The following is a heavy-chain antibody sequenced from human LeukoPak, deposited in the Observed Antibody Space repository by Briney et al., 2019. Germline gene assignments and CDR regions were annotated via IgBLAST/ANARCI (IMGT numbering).Heavy chain of an antibody. CDR3: AKAEDYYGSGSRYYGMDV. D-gene: IGHD3-10*01. V-gene: IGHV3-43D*04. J-gene: IGHJ6*04. CDR2: ISWDGGST. Sequence: PGGSLRLSCAASGFTFDDYAMRWVRQAPGKGLEWVSLISWDGGSTYYADSVKGRFTISRDNSKNSLYLQVNSLRAEDTALYYCAKAEDYYGSGSRYYGMDVWGKGTTVTVSS. CDR1: GFTFDDYA.